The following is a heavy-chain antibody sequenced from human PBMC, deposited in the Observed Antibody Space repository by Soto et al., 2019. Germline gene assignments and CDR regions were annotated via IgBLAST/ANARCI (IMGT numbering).Heavy chain of an antibody. CDR2: IYYSGST. D-gene: IGHD3-3*01. J-gene: IGHJ4*02. Sequence: SSETLSLTCTVSGGSISSYYWSRIRQPPGKGLEWIGYIYYSGSTNYNPSLKSRVTISVDTSKNQFSLKLSSVTAADTAVYYCASFRSGYSGFDYWGQGTLVTVSS. V-gene: IGHV4-59*01. CDR3: ASFRSGYSGFDY. CDR1: GGSISSYY.